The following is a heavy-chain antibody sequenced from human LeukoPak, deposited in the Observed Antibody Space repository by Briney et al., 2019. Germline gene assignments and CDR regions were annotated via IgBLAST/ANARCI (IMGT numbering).Heavy chain of an antibody. CDR3: ARGGGYYGSGSYTPPRWFDP. CDR2: INHSGSN. J-gene: IGHJ5*02. Sequence: SETLSLTCAVYGGSFSGYYWSWIRQPPGKGLEWIGEINHSGSNNYNPSLKSRVTISVDTSKNQFSLKLSSVTAADTAVYYCARGGGYYGSGSYTPPRWFDPWGQGTLVTVSS. V-gene: IGHV4-34*01. CDR1: GGSFSGYY. D-gene: IGHD3-10*01.